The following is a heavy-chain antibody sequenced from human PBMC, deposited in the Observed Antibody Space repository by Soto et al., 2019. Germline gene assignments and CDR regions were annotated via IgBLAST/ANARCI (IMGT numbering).Heavy chain of an antibody. CDR2: IYYSGST. V-gene: IGHV4-39*01. CDR1: GGSISSSSYY. Sequence: SETLSLTCTVSGGSISSSSYYWGWIRQPPGKGLGWIGSIYYSGSTYYNPSLKSRVTISVDTSKNQFSLKLSSVTAADTAVYYCASRYDFWSGYYRDCYYGMDVWGQGTTVTVSS. J-gene: IGHJ6*02. D-gene: IGHD3-3*01. CDR3: ASRYDFWSGYYRDCYYGMDV.